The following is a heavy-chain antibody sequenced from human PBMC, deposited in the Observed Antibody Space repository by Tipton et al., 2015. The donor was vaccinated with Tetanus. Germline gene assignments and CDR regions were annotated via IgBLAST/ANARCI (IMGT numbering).Heavy chain of an antibody. J-gene: IGHJ5*02. V-gene: IGHV4-39*02. D-gene: IGHD3-10*01. CDR2: IYFEGST. CDR3: ARHLYGYWFDP. Sequence: TLSLTCTVSGGSIRDEKYYWGWIRQPPGRGLEWIASIYFEGSTYYSPSLKSRVIISVDTAQNRISLTLTSVTASDTAVYYCARHLYGYWFDPWGQGALVTVSS. CDR1: GGSIRDEKYY.